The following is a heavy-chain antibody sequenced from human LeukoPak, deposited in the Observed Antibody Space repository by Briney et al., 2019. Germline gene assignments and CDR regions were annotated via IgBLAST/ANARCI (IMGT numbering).Heavy chain of an antibody. CDR3: ARGGSFFDS. Sequence: SETLSLTCTVSGFSVTTDSYCWGWIRQPPGKGLEWIGYDYCGGNTNYDPSLKRRVTISVDTSKNQFSLTLTSVTAADTAVYFCARGGSFFDSWGQGTLVTVSS. CDR2: DYCGGNT. D-gene: IGHD3-16*01. CDR1: GFSVTTDSYC. J-gene: IGHJ4*02. V-gene: IGHV4-61*01.